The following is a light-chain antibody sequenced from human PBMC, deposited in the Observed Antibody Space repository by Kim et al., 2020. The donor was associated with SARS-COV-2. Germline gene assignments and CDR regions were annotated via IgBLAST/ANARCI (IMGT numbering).Light chain of an antibody. Sequence: SVAPGQTASITCVGEKVGDKYACWYQQKPGQFPVLVIYQDSKRPAGIPERFSGSNSENTATLTISGTQAMDGADYYCQAWDSSTVVFGGGTQLTVL. V-gene: IGLV3-1*01. CDR3: QAWDSSTVV. CDR1: KVGDKY. CDR2: QDS. J-gene: IGLJ2*01.